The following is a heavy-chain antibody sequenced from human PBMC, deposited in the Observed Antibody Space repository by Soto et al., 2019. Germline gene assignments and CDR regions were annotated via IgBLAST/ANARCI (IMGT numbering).Heavy chain of an antibody. V-gene: IGHV4-59*12. CDR3: ARDLRFRGFYGMDV. J-gene: IGHJ6*02. CDR2: VHSNGDT. CDR1: GDSISNYY. Sequence: SDTLSLTCTVSGDSISNYYWAWIRQPPGKGLEWIGYVHSNGDTHHNPSLKSRVTISVDTSKNQFSLKLSSVTAADTAVYYCARDLRFRGFYGMDVWGQGTTVTVSS. D-gene: IGHD3-10*01.